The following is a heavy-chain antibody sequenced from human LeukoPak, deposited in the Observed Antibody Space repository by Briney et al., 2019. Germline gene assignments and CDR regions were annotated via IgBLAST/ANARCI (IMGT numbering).Heavy chain of an antibody. Sequence: PGGSLRLSCAASGFTFSSYEMNWVRQAPGKGLEWVSYISSSGSTIYYADSVKGRFTISRDNSKNTLYLQMNSLRAEDTAVYYCARYVGMATIQYFDYWGQGTLVTVSS. J-gene: IGHJ4*02. CDR3: ARYVGMATIQYFDY. CDR1: GFTFSSYE. V-gene: IGHV3-48*03. D-gene: IGHD5-24*01. CDR2: ISSSGSTI.